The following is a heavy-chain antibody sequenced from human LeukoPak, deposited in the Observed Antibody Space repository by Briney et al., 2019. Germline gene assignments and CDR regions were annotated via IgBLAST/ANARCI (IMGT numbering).Heavy chain of an antibody. J-gene: IGHJ3*02. Sequence: GGSLRVSCAASGFTFSRDSMNWVRQAPGKGLEWVSSISSSSTYIYYADSVKGRFTISRNNAKNSLHLQMNSLRAEDTAVYYCARGGGYSGYDLDAFDIWGQGTMVTVSS. V-gene: IGHV3-21*01. CDR2: ISSSSTYI. CDR1: GFTFSRDS. D-gene: IGHD5-12*01. CDR3: ARGGGYSGYDLDAFDI.